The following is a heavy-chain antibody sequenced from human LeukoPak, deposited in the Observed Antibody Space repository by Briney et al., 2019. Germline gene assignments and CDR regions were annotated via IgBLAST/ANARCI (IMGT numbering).Heavy chain of an antibody. V-gene: IGHV3-53*01. J-gene: IGHJ4*02. Sequence: GGSRRLSCTASGFTVSSSYMSWVRQAPEKGLEWVSVIYTVGSTYYADSVKGRFTISRDNSKNTPYLQMNSLRAEDTAVYYCAREACSSTSCYTAYFDSWGQGTLVTVSS. CDR3: AREACSSTSCYTAYFDS. CDR1: GFTVSSSY. D-gene: IGHD2-2*02. CDR2: IYTVGST.